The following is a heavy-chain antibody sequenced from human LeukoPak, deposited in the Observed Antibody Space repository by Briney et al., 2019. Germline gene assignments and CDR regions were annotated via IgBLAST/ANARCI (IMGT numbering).Heavy chain of an antibody. J-gene: IGHJ4*02. CDR3: ARDTFESGSYDY. Sequence: GGSLRLSCAASGFTFSSYAMSWVRQAPGKGLEWVSAISGSGGSTYYADSVKGRFTISRDNSKNTLYLQMNSLRAEDTAVYYCARDTFESGSYDYWGQGTLVTVSS. CDR2: ISGSGGST. CDR1: GFTFSSYA. V-gene: IGHV3-23*01. D-gene: IGHD1-26*01.